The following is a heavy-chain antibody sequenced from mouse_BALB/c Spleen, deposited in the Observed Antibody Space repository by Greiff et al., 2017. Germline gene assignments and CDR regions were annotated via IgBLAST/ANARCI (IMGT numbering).Heavy chain of an antibody. CDR2: ISDGGSYT. V-gene: IGHV5-4*02. Sequence: EVKLVESGGGLVKPGGSLKLSCAASGFTFSDYYMYWVRQTPEKRLEWVATISDGGSYTYYPDSVKGRFTISRDNAKNNLYLQMSSLKSEDTAMYYCARGDYYGSSYYFDYWGQGTTLTVSS. J-gene: IGHJ2*01. CDR3: ARGDYYGSSYYFDY. D-gene: IGHD1-1*01. CDR1: GFTFSDYY.